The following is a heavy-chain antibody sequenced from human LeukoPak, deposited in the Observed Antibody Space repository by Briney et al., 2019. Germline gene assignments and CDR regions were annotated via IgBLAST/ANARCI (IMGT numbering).Heavy chain of an antibody. CDR2: ISGSGGST. J-gene: IGHJ5*02. D-gene: IGHD3-10*01. CDR3: AKGPVYYYGSGNNWFDP. V-gene: IGHV3-23*01. Sequence: SGGSLRLSCTASGFTFSSYAMSWVRQAPGKGLEWVSAISGSGGSTYYADSVKGRFTISRDNSKNTLYLQMNSLRAEDTAVYYCAKGPVYYYGSGNNWFDPWGQGTLVTVSS. CDR1: GFTFSSYA.